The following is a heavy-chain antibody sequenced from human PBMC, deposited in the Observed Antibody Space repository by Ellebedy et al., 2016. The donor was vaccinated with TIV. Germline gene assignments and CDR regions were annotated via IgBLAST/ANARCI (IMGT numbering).Heavy chain of an antibody. CDR1: GFSFSDFY. D-gene: IGHD4-17*01. CDR3: TTEPPYGDYETDY. Sequence: GESLKISCAASGFSFSDFYMSWVRQAPGKGLEWVSYISGSTSTIFYADSVKGRFTISRDNAKNTLYLQMNSLKTEDTAVYYCTTEPPYGDYETDYWGQGTLVTVSS. V-gene: IGHV3-11*01. CDR2: ISGSTSTI. J-gene: IGHJ4*02.